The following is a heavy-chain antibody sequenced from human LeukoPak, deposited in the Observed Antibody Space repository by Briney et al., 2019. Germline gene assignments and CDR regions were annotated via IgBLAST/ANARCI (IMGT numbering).Heavy chain of an antibody. V-gene: IGHV3-66*01. D-gene: IGHD1-26*01. CDR1: GLNVSRNY. Sequence: PGGSLRLSCAASGLNVSRNYMSWVRQAPGKGLEWVSLLYSGSSTYYADSVRGRFTISRDKSKNTLFLQMNSLRAEDTAVYFCATVGANTRGLPFDIWGQGTMVTVSP. J-gene: IGHJ3*02. CDR3: ATVGANTRGLPFDI. CDR2: LYSGSST.